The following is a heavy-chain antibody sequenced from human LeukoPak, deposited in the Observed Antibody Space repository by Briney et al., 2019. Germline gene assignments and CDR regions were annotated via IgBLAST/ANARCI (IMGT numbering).Heavy chain of an antibody. J-gene: IGHJ4*02. V-gene: IGHV4-39*01. CDR3: TAGRSDYFDF. CDR2: IYYSGST. CDR1: GGSISSSNYY. Sequence: SETLSLTCTVSGGSISSSNYYWGWIRQPPGKGLEWIGSIYYSGSTYYNPSLKSRVTISVDTSKNQFSLKLSSVTAADTAVYYCTAGRSDYFDFWGQGTLVTVSS. D-gene: IGHD6-25*01.